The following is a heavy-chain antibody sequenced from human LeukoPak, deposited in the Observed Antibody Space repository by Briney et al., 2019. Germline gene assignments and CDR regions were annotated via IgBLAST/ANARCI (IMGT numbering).Heavy chain of an antibody. D-gene: IGHD5-12*01. J-gene: IGHJ5*02. V-gene: IGHV3-74*01. CDR3: ARDPRGYNWFDP. Sequence: PGGSLRLSCAAPGFTFSSYRMHWVRQAPGKGLVWVSRINSDGSSTSYADSVKGRFTISRDNAKNTLYLQMNSLRAEDTAVYYCARDPRGYNWFDPWGQGTLVTVSS. CDR1: GFTFSSYR. CDR2: INSDGSST.